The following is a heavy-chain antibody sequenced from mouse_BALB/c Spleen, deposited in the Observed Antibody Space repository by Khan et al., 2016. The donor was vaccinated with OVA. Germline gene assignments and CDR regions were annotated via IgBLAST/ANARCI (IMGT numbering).Heavy chain of an antibody. V-gene: IGHV3-6*02. J-gene: IGHJ4*01. CDR2: ISYDGNT. Sequence: EVQLQESGPGLVKPSQSLSLTCSVTGYSITSGYYWNWIRQFPGNKLEWVGYISYDGNTHYNPSLRNRISITRDTSKNQFFLKLNSVTTEDTATYYCAREERYYAMDYWGQGTSVTVSS. CDR3: AREERYYAMDY. CDR1: GYSITSGYY.